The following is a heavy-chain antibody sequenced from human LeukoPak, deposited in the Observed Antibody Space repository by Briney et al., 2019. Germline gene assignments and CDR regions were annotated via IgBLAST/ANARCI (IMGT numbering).Heavy chain of an antibody. J-gene: IGHJ5*02. V-gene: IGHV4-39*07. Sequence: PSETLSLTCTVSGGSISSSSYYWGWIRQPPGKGLEWIGSIYYSGSTYYNPSLKSRVTISVDTSKNQFSLKLSSVTAADTAVYYCAAGEGYCSGGSCYSANWFDPWGQGTLVTVSS. D-gene: IGHD2-15*01. CDR2: IYYSGST. CDR1: GGSISSSSYY. CDR3: AAGEGYCSGGSCYSANWFDP.